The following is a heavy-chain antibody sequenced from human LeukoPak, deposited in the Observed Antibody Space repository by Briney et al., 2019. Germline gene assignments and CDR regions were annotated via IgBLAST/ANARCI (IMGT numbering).Heavy chain of an antibody. CDR3: ARHADYGDYERDWFDP. D-gene: IGHD4-17*01. CDR2: IDPSDSYT. J-gene: IGHJ5*02. Sequence: GESLRISCKGSGYSFTSYWISWVRQMPGKGLEWMGRIDPSDSYTNYSPSFQGHVTISADKSISTAYLQCSSLKASDTAMYYCARHADYGDYERDWFDPWGQGTLVTVSS. CDR1: GYSFTSYW. V-gene: IGHV5-10-1*01.